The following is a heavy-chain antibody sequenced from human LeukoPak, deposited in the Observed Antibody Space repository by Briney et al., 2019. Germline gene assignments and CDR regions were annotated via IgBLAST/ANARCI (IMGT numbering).Heavy chain of an antibody. V-gene: IGHV3-21*01. Sequence: PGGSLRLSCAASGFTFSSYSMNWVRQAPGKGLEWVSYISSTSLYIYYADSVKGRFTISRDNAKNSLYLQMNSLRAEDTAVYYCASRGYSYGYEWGQGTLVTVSS. J-gene: IGHJ4*02. CDR2: ISSTSLYI. CDR3: ASRGYSYGYE. D-gene: IGHD5-18*01. CDR1: GFTFSSYS.